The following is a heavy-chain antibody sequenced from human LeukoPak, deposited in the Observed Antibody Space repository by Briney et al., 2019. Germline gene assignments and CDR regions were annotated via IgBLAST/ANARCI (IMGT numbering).Heavy chain of an antibody. CDR2: ISAYNGNT. D-gene: IGHD3-22*01. Sequence: GASVKVSCKASVYTFTSYGISWVRQAPGQGLEWMGWISAYNGNTNYAQKLQGRVTMTTDTSTSTAYMELRSLRSDDTAVYYCARAGWGYYDSSGYPHYYYYYMDVWGKGTTVTVSS. J-gene: IGHJ6*03. CDR1: VYTFTSYG. V-gene: IGHV1-18*01. CDR3: ARAGWGYYDSSGYPHYYYYYMDV.